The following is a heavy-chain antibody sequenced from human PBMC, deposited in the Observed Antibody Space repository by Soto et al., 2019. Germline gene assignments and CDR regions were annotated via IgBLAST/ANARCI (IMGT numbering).Heavy chain of an antibody. Sequence: QVQLVQSGAEVKKPGSSVKVSCKASGGTFSSYSINWVRQAPGQGLEWMGESIPIFGTANYAQKFQGRVTIHADESTSTAYMELSSLRSEDTAVYYCARDGGRHSGGIDYWGQGTLVTVSS. J-gene: IGHJ4*02. CDR2: SIPIFGTA. D-gene: IGHD1-26*01. CDR1: GGTFSSYS. V-gene: IGHV1-69*01. CDR3: ARDGGRHSGGIDY.